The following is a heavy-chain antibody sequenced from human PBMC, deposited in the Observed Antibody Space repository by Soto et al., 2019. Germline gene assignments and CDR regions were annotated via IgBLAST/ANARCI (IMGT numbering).Heavy chain of an antibody. V-gene: IGHV4-39*01. CDR2: VDYSGTA. CDR1: SGSISVTNVF. D-gene: IGHD1-20*01. J-gene: IGHJ4*02. Sequence: SETLSRTCTVSSGSISVTNVFWGWVRQPPGKGLEWIGNVDYSGTAYFSPSLATRVTFHVDTSKNQFSLTLYSVTAADTAVYYCARITARHLDYRGQGILLTVS. CDR3: ARITARHLDY.